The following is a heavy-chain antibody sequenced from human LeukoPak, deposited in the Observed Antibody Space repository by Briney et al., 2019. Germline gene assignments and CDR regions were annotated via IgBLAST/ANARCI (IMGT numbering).Heavy chain of an antibody. CDR3: ARGRPLFDFDY. CDR2: IYSDGTT. V-gene: IGHV3-53*01. CDR1: GFTVSSND. Sequence: GGSLRLSCAASGFTVSSNDMTWVRQAPGKGLECVSLIYSDGTTYYTDSVRGRFTISRDSSKNTLYLQMNSLRADDTAVYYCARGRPLFDFDYWGQGTLVTVSS. J-gene: IGHJ4*02.